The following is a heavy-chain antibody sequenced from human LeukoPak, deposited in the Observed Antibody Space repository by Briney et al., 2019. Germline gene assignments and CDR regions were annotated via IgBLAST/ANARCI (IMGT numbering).Heavy chain of an antibody. CDR2: ISYDGSNK. CDR3: AKGTGPDY. CDR1: GFTFSSYG. V-gene: IGHV3-30*18. Sequence: GGSLRLSCAAPGFTFSSYGMHWVRQAPGKGLEWVAVISYDGSNKYYADSVKGRFTISRDNSKNTLYLQMNSLRAEDTAVYYCAKGTGPDYWGQGTLVTVSS. J-gene: IGHJ4*02.